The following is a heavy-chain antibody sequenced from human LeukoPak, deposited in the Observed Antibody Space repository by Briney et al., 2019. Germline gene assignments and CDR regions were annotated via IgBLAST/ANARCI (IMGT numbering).Heavy chain of an antibody. CDR2: INHSGST. CDR1: GGSFSGYC. J-gene: IGHJ3*02. D-gene: IGHD3-3*01. V-gene: IGHV4-34*01. Sequence: SETLSLTCAVYGGSFSGYCWSWIRQPPGKGLEWIGEINHSGSTNYNPSLKSRVTISVDTSKNQFSLKLSSVTAADTAVYYCARGPSTMYYDFWSGYFAFDIWGQGTMVTVSS. CDR3: ARGPSTMYYDFWSGYFAFDI.